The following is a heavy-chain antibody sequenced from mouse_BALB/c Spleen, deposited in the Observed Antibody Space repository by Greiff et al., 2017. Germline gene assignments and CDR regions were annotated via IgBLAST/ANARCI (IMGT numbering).Heavy chain of an antibody. V-gene: IGHV1-80*01. CDR1: GYSFSSYW. J-gene: IGHJ2*01. D-gene: IGHD2-2*01. CDR2: IYPGDGDT. CDR3: ARGVTTYYFDY. Sequence: QVQLQQSGAELVRPGSSVKISCKASGYSFSSYWMNWVKQRPGQGLEWIGQIYPGDGDTNYNGKFKGKATLTADKSSSTAYMQLSSLTSEDSAVYFCARGVTTYYFDYWGQGTTLTVSS.